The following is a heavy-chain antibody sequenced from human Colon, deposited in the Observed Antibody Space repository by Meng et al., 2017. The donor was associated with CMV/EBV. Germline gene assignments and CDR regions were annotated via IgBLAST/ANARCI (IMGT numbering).Heavy chain of an antibody. J-gene: IGHJ6*02. D-gene: IGHD2-15*01. Sequence: GGSLRLSWAASGFTFSNAWMSWVRQAPGKGLEWVGRIKSKTDGGTTDYAAPVKGRFTISRDDSKNTLYLQMNSLKTEDTAVYYCTTDPSVVVVAATVYYYGMDVWGQGSTVTVSS. V-gene: IGHV3-15*01. CDR3: TTDPSVVVVAATVYYYGMDV. CDR2: IKSKTDGGTT. CDR1: GFTFSNAW.